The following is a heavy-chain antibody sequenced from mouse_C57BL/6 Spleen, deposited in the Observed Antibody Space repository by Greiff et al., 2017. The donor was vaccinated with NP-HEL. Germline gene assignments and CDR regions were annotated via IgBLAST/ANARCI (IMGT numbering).Heavy chain of an antibody. D-gene: IGHD2-4*01. V-gene: IGHV1-55*01. Sequence: VQLQQPGAELVKPGASVKMSCKASGYTFTSYWITWVKQRPGQGLEWIGDIYPGSGSTNYNEKFKSKATLTVDTSSSTAYMQLSSLTSEDSAVYYCARYGYDYGGVDYWGQGTTLTVSS. J-gene: IGHJ2*01. CDR1: GYTFTSYW. CDR2: IYPGSGST. CDR3: ARYGYDYGGVDY.